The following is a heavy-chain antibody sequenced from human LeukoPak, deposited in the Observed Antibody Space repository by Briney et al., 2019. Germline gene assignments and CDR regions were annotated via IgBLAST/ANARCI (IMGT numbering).Heavy chain of an antibody. CDR1: GSTVSSNY. CDR2: IYSGGST. CDR3: ARGEEGCSSTSCYRGLYYFDY. J-gene: IGHJ4*02. D-gene: IGHD2-2*01. V-gene: IGHV3-53*01. Sequence: GGSLRLSCAASGSTVSSNYMSWVRQAPGKGLEWVSVIYSGGSTYYADSVKGRFTISRDNSKNTLYLQMNSLRAEDTAVYYCARGEEGCSSTSCYRGLYYFDYWGQGTLVTVSS.